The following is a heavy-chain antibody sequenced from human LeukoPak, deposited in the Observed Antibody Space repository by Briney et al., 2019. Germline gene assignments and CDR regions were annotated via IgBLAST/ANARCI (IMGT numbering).Heavy chain of an antibody. D-gene: IGHD1-20*01. CDR3: ARPLTGTTGDDAFDI. CDR1: GFTFSSYA. J-gene: IGHJ3*02. V-gene: IGHV3-30*04. CDR2: ISFDGSNK. Sequence: GGSLRLSCAASGFTFSSYAIHWVRQAPGKGLEWVTVISFDGSNKYYADSVKGRFTISRDNSKNTLYLQMNSLRAEDTAVYYCARPLTGTTGDDAFDIWGQGTMVTISS.